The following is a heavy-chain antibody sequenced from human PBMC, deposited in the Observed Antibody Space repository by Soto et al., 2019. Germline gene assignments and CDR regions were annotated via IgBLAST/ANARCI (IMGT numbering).Heavy chain of an antibody. CDR1: GFTFSSYA. CDR3: ARAQVPIRIPAAGTKWELLSCFDY. CDR2: ISYDGSNK. D-gene: IGHD6-13*01. V-gene: IGHV3-30-3*01. Sequence: QVQLVESGGGVVQPGRSLRLSCAASGFTFSSYAMHWVRQAPGKGLEWVAVISYDGSNKYYADSVKGRFTISRDNSKNTLNLKMTSLRPEATPVYYCARAQVPIRIPAAGTKWELLSCFDYWGQGTLVTVSP. J-gene: IGHJ4*02.